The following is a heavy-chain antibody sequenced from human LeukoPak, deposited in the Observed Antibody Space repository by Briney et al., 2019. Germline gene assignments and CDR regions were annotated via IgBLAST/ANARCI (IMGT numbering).Heavy chain of an antibody. Sequence: ASVKVSCKASGYTFTGYYMHWVRQAPGQGLEWMGRINPNSGGTNYAQKFQGRVTMTRDTSISTAYMELSRLRSDDTAVYYCAREVVGATMKLHGDYWGQGTLVTVSS. CDR1: GYTFTGYY. J-gene: IGHJ4*02. V-gene: IGHV1-2*06. CDR2: INPNSGGT. D-gene: IGHD1-26*01. CDR3: AREVVGATMKLHGDY.